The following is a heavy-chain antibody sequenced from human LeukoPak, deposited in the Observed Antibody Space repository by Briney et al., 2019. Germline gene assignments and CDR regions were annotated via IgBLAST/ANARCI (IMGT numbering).Heavy chain of an antibody. D-gene: IGHD3-22*01. CDR2: IYHSGST. V-gene: IGHV4-59*01. Sequence: SETLSLTCTVSGGSISSYYWSWIRQPPGKGLEWIGYIYHSGSTKYNPSLKSRVTISVDTSKNQFSLKLSSVTAADTAVYYCAGGPGWYDSSVYYYYMDVWDKGTMVTVSS. CDR1: GGSISSYY. CDR3: AGGPGWYDSSVYYYYMDV. J-gene: IGHJ6*03.